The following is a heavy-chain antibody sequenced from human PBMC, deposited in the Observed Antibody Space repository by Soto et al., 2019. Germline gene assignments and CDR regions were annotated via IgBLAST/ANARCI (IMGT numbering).Heavy chain of an antibody. CDR2: IIPIFGTA. V-gene: IGHV1-69*13. J-gene: IGHJ3*02. D-gene: IGHD3-22*01. Sequence: ASVKVSCKASGGTFSSYAISWVRQAPGQGLEWMGGIIPIFGTANYAQKFQGRVTITADESTSTAYMELSSLRSEDTAVYYCARDHYYDSSGPPGIWGQGTMVTV. CDR1: GGTFSSYA. CDR3: ARDHYYDSSGPPGI.